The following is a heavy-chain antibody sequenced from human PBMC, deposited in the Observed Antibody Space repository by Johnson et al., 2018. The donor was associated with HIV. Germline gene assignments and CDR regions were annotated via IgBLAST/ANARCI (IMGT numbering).Heavy chain of an antibody. V-gene: IGHV3-15*01. J-gene: IGHJ3*01. CDR2: IKSKTDGGTT. CDR1: GFTFSNVW. CDR3: TTITRSYYYDSSGYLYDAFDF. Sequence: VQLVESGGGLVQPGGSPKLSCEASGFTFSNVWMHWVRQAPGKGLEWVGRIKSKTDGGTTDYAAPVKGRFTIPRDDSKNTLYLQMNSLKTEDTAVYYCTTITRSYYYDSSGYLYDAFDFWGQGTLVTVSS. D-gene: IGHD3-22*01.